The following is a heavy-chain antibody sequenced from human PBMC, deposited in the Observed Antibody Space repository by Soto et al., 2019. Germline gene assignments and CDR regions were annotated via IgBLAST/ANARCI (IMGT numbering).Heavy chain of an antibody. CDR1: GFTFSSYW. CDR2: IKQDGSEK. D-gene: IGHD1-7*01. Sequence: EVQLVESGGGLVQPGGSLRLSCAASGFTFSSYWMSWVRQAPGKGLEWVANIKQDGSEKYYADSVKGRFTISRDNAKNSLYLQMNSQSDEDTAVYYCARLQEYKRNYGRYYYGMDVWGQGTTVTVSS. J-gene: IGHJ6*02. V-gene: IGHV3-7*01. CDR3: ARLQEYKRNYGRYYYGMDV.